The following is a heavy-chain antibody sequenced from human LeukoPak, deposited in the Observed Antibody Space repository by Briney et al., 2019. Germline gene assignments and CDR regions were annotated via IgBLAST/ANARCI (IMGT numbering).Heavy chain of an antibody. V-gene: IGHV4-34*01. CDR3: ARLVPERFFQLNPEGYYDY. CDR1: GEPFSGYY. Sequence: SETLSLTCAISGEPFSGYYWGWIRQPPGKGLELIGEINRNGNTDYNPSLKSRVSMSIDTSKNQFSLKLISVTAADTAVYYCARLVPERFFQLNPEGYYDYWGQGILVTVSS. J-gene: IGHJ4*02. D-gene: IGHD3-3*01. CDR2: INRNGNT.